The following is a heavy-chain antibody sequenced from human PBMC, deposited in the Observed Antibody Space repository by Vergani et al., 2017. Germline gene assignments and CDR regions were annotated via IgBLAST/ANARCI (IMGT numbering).Heavy chain of an antibody. CDR2: IYTSGST. Sequence: QVQLQESGPGLVKPSETLSLTCTVSGGSISSYYWSWIRQPAGKGLEWFGRIYTSGSTNYNPSPKSRVTMSVDTSKNQFSLNLSSVAAADTAVYYCARAVEDCSGGSCYGFEDYWGQGTLITVSS. D-gene: IGHD2-15*01. CDR1: GGSISSYY. CDR3: ARAVEDCSGGSCYGFEDY. J-gene: IGHJ4*02. V-gene: IGHV4-4*07.